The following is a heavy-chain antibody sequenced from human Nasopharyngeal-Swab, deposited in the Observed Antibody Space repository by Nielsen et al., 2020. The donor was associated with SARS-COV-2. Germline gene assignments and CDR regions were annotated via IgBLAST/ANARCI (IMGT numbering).Heavy chain of an antibody. CDR3: VKEGVVAAISYYYYMDV. D-gene: IGHD2-15*01. V-gene: IGHV3-9*01. CDR1: GFTLDDYT. Sequence: SLKISCAASGFTLDDYTMHWVRQTPGKGLEWVSGITWNSGNIGYADSVKGRFTTSRDNAKNSLYLQMNSLRAEDTAFYYCVKEGVVAAISYYYYMDVWGKGTTVTVSS. J-gene: IGHJ6*03. CDR2: ITWNSGNI.